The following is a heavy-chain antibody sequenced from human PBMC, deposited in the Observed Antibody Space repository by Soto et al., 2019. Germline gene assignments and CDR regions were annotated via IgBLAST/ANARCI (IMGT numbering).Heavy chain of an antibody. V-gene: IGHV3-23*01. D-gene: IGHD1-26*01. CDR2: ISGSAGTT. J-gene: IGHJ4*02. CDR3: AKDIRVGASPEY. Sequence: EVQLLESGGGLVQPGGSLRLSCEASGFTFFTYTMTWVRQAPGKGLEWVSAISGSAGTTYYADSVKGRFTISRDNSNNPLYLQMNSLRAEDTAVYYCAKDIRVGASPEYWGQGTLVTVSS. CDR1: GFTFFTYT.